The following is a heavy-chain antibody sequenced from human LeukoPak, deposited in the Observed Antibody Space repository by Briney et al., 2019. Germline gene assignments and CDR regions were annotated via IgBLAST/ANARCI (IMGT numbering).Heavy chain of an antibody. CDR3: ATAPAAADSC. CDR2: IKRDGSKK. V-gene: IGHV3-7*01. CDR1: GFTFSSFW. Sequence: GSLRLSCAASGFTFSSFWMTWVRQAPGKGLEWVANIKRDGSKKTYVDSVKGRFTISRNNAKNSLYLQMSSLRAEDTAVYYCATAPAAADSCWGQGTLVAVSS. J-gene: IGHJ4*02. D-gene: IGHD6-13*01.